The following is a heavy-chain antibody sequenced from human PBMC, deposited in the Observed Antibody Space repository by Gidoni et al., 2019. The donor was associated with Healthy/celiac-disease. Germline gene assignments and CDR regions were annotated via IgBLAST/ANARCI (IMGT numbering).Heavy chain of an antibody. V-gene: IGHV4-34*01. J-gene: IGHJ1*01. CDR3: AAQEDYYDSSGYYYVRYFQH. D-gene: IGHD3-22*01. CDR1: GGSFSVYS. CDR2: INHSGST. Sequence: QVQLQQWGAGLLKPSATLSLTCAVYGGSFSVYSCSWIRQPPGQGLEWIGEINHSGSTNYNPSLKSRVTISVDTSKNQFSLKLSSVTAADTAVYYCAAQEDYYDSSGYYYVRYFQHWGQGTLVTVSS.